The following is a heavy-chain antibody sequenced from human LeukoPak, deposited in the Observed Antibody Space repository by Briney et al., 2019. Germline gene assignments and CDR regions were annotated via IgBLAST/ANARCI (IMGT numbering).Heavy chain of an antibody. CDR2: INHSGST. J-gene: IGHJ6*03. CDR1: GVSFSGYC. D-gene: IGHD6-13*01. V-gene: IGHV4-34*01. CDR3: AGTKYGYTSSWYGSTHYMDV. Sequence: PSETLSLTCAVYGVSFSGYCWSWIRQPPGKGLEWIGEINHSGSTNYNPSLKSRVTISVDTSKNQFSLKLSSVTAADTAVYYCAGTKYGYTSSWYGSTHYMDVWGKGTTVTVSS.